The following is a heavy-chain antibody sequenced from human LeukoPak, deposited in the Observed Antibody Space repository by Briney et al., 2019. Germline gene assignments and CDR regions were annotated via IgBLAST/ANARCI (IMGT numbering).Heavy chain of an antibody. J-gene: IGHJ4*02. CDR2: ISAYNGNT. CDR1: GGTFSSYA. V-gene: IGHV1-18*01. CDR3: ARDHDCSSTSCRGIDY. D-gene: IGHD2-2*01. Sequence: ASVKVSCKASGGTFSSYAISWVRQAPGQGLEWMGWISAYNGNTNYAQKLQGRVTMTTDTSTSTAYMELRSLRSDDTAVYYCARDHDCSSTSCRGIDYWGQGTLVTVSS.